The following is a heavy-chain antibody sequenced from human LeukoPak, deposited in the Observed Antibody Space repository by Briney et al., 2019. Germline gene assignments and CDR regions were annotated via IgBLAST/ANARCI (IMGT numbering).Heavy chain of an antibody. CDR3: ARASFGVANFDY. V-gene: IGHV1-2*02. Sequence: ASVKVSCKASGYTFTGYYMHWVRQAPGQGLEWMGWINPNSGGTNYAQKFQGRVTMTRDTSISTAYMELSRLRSDDTAVYYCARASFGVANFDYWGQGTLVTVSS. J-gene: IGHJ4*02. D-gene: IGHD3-3*01. CDR2: INPNSGGT. CDR1: GYTFTGYY.